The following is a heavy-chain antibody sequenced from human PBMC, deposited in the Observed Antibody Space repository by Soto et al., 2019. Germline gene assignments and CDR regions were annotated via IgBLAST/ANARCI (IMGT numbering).Heavy chain of an antibody. V-gene: IGHV4-34*01. J-gene: IGHJ6*02. CDR3: ARDLNGSSWYYYYYGMDV. D-gene: IGHD6-13*01. CDR1: GGSFSGYY. Sequence: SETLSLTCAVYGGSFSGYYWSWIRQPPGKGLEWIGEINHSGSTNYNPSLKSRVTISVDTSKNQFSLKLSSVTAADTAVYYRARDLNGSSWYYYYYGMDVWGQGTTVTVSS. CDR2: INHSGST.